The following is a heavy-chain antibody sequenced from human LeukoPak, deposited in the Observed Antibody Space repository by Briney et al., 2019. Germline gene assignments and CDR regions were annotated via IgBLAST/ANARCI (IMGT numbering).Heavy chain of an antibody. V-gene: IGHV3-23*01. D-gene: IGHD3-16*01. Sequence: GGSLRLSCAASGFTVSIYGMSWVRQAPGKGLDWVAAISGSGGSTYYADSGKGRFTISIDNSKNTLFLLMNSLRAEDTAVYYCAKDVMITFGPVMAPPFDYWGQGTLVTVSS. CDR3: AKDVMITFGPVMAPPFDY. CDR2: ISGSGGST. J-gene: IGHJ4*02. CDR1: GFTVSIYG.